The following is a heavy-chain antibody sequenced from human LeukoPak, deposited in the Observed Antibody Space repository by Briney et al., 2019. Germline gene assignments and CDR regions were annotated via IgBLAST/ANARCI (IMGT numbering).Heavy chain of an antibody. CDR2: IYYSGST. D-gene: IGHD3-3*02. Sequence: SETLSLTCTVSGGSISSSSYYWGWIRQPPGKGLEWIGSIYYSGSTYYNPSLKSRVTISVDTSKNQFSLKLISVTAADTAVYYCARGSIWFDPWGQGTLVTVSS. V-gene: IGHV4-39*07. J-gene: IGHJ5*02. CDR3: ARGSIWFDP. CDR1: GGSISSSSYY.